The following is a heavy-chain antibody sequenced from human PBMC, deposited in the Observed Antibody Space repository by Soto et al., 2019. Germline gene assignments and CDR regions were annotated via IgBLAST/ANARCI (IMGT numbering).Heavy chain of an antibody. Sequence: SQTLSLTCVISGDSVSSNSAAWNWIRQSPSRGLEWLGRAYYRSKWYIDYAPSVTSRITINPDTSENQLSLQLNSVTPEDTAMYYCARARHLVPGHLGYFAHSGQRSQVIVSS. CDR1: GDSVSSNSAA. V-gene: IGHV6-1*01. CDR2: AYYRSKWYI. D-gene: IGHD1-26*01. J-gene: IGHJ4*02. CDR3: ARARHLVPGHLGYFAH.